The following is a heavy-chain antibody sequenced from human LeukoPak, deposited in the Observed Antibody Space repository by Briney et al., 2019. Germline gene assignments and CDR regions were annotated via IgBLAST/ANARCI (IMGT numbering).Heavy chain of an antibody. CDR3: AKGARGYSGYDPPYYFDY. Sequence: GGSLRLSCAASGFTFSSYAMHRVRQAPGKGLEWVAVISYDGSNKYYADSVKGRFTISRDNSKNTLYLQMNSLRAEDTAVYYCAKGARGYSGYDPPYYFDYWGQGTLVTVSS. CDR1: GFTFSSYA. V-gene: IGHV3-30*04. CDR2: ISYDGSNK. J-gene: IGHJ4*02. D-gene: IGHD5-12*01.